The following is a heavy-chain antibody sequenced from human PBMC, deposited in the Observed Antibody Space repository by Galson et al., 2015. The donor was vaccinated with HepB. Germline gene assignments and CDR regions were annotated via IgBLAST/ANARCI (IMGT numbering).Heavy chain of an antibody. J-gene: IGHJ4*02. CDR2: IWYDGSNK. CDR3: ARAVEGATGLALGY. CDR1: GFTFSSYG. D-gene: IGHD1-26*01. V-gene: IGHV3-33*08. Sequence: SLRLSCAASGFTFSSYGMHWVRQAPGKGLEWVAVIWYDGSNKYYADSVKGRFTISRDNSKNTLYLQMNSLRAEDTAVYYCARAVEGATGLALGYWGQGTLVTVSS.